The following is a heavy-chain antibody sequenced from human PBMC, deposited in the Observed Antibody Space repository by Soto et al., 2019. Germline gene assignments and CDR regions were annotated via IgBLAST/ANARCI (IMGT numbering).Heavy chain of an antibody. CDR2: IHPGDSDT. CDR3: ARHPTGYCSGGSCYSFTPKKVHYYYYYMEV. D-gene: IGHD2-15*01. CDR1: GYSFTSYW. J-gene: IGHJ6*03. Sequence: GESLKISCKGSGYSFTSYWIGWVRQMPGKGLEWMGIIHPGDSDTRYSPSFQGQVTISADKSISTAYLQWSSLKASDTAMYYCARHPTGYCSGGSCYSFTPKKVHYYYYYMEVWGKGTTVTVSS. V-gene: IGHV5-51*01.